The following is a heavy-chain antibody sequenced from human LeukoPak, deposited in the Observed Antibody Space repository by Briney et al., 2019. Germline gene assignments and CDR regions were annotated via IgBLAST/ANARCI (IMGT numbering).Heavy chain of an antibody. CDR3: ARDPPYGSLFDY. Sequence: ASVKVSCKASGYTFTSYAMHWMRQAPGQRLEWMGWINAGNGNTKYSQKFQGRVTITRDTSASTAYMELSSLRSEDTAVYYCARDPPYGSLFDYWGQGTLVTVSS. D-gene: IGHD4-17*01. CDR2: INAGNGNT. J-gene: IGHJ4*02. CDR1: GYTFTSYA. V-gene: IGHV1-3*01.